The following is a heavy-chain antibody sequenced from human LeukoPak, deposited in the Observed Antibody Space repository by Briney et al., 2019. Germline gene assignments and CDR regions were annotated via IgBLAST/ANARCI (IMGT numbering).Heavy chain of an antibody. D-gene: IGHD5-24*01. J-gene: IGHJ4*02. CDR1: GYTFTSYA. V-gene: IGHV1-8*03. CDR2: INLDSGNT. CDR3: ARVDGSPDY. Sequence: ASVKVSCKASGYTFTSYAMNWVRQAPGQGLEWMGWINLDSGNTGYAQKFQGRVTITRDTSIRTAYIEVRSLRSEDTAVYYCARVDGSPDYWGQGTLLTVSS.